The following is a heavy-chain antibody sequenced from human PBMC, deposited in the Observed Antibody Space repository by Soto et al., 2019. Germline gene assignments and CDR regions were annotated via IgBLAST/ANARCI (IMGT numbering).Heavy chain of an antibody. CDR3: ARGIEHASSGILDAFGI. CDR1: GYTFTSYG. V-gene: IGHV1-18*01. CDR2: ISAYNGNT. J-gene: IGHJ3*02. D-gene: IGHD6-19*01. Sequence: ASVKVSCKASGYTFTSYGISWVRQAPGQGLEWMGWISAYNGNTNYAQKLQGRVTMTTDTSTSTAYMELRSLRSGDTAVYYCARGIEHASSGILDAFGIWGQGTMVTVSS.